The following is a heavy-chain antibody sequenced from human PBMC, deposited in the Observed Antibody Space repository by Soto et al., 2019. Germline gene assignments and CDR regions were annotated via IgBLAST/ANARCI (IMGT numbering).Heavy chain of an antibody. Sequence: QVQLVQSGAEVKKPGASVKVSCKASGYTFTSYGISWVRQAPGQGLEWMGWISAYNGNTNYAQKLPGSVTMITDTSTRTAYMALRSLRSDDRAVYYCARDPGVRSAYGGQGTLVTVSS. CDR3: ARDPGVRSAY. CDR1: GYTFTSYG. D-gene: IGHD2-15*01. CDR2: ISAYNGNT. V-gene: IGHV1-18*01. J-gene: IGHJ4*02.